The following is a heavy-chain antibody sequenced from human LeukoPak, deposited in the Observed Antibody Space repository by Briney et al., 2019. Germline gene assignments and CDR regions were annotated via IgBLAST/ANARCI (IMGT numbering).Heavy chain of an antibody. J-gene: IGHJ6*02. D-gene: IGHD3-3*01. CDR1: GFTFSSYG. CDR3: AKALRDYDFWSGYFTPLGYGMDV. V-gene: IGHV3-30*18. CDR2: ISYDGSNK. Sequence: PGGSLRLSCAASGFTFSSYGMHWVRQAPGKGLEWVAVISYDGSNKYYADSVKGRFTNSRDNSKNTLYLQMNSLRAEDTAVYYCAKALRDYDFWSGYFTPLGYGMDVWGQGTTVTVSS.